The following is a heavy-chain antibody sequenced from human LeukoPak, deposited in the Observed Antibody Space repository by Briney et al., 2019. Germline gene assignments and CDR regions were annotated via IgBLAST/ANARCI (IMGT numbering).Heavy chain of an antibody. J-gene: IGHJ4*02. D-gene: IGHD4-17*01. V-gene: IGHV1-2*02. CDR2: INPNSGGT. Sequence: ASVKVSCKASGYTFTDYYMHWVRQAPGQGLEWMGWINPNSGGTKYAQKFQGRVTMTRDTSISTAHMEVSRLRSEDTAVYYCGRDNGDYVLDYWGQGTLVTVSS. CDR3: GRDNGDYVLDY. CDR1: GYTFTDYY.